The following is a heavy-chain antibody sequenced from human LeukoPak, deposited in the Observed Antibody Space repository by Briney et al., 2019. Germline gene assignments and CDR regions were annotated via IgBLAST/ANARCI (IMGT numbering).Heavy chain of an antibody. CDR1: GFTFSSYG. D-gene: IGHD3-22*01. Sequence: GRSLRLSCAASGFTFSSYGMHWVRQAPGKGLEWVAVISYDGSNKYYADSVKGRFTTSRDNSKNTLYLQMNSLRAEDTAVYYCARVDTMIVVVNPGIDYWGQGTLVTVSS. CDR2: ISYDGSNK. J-gene: IGHJ4*02. CDR3: ARVDTMIVVVNPGIDY. V-gene: IGHV3-30*03.